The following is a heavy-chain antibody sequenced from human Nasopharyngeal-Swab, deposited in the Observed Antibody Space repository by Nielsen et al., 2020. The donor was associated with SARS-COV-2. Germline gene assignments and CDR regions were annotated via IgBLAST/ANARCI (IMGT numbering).Heavy chain of an antibody. D-gene: IGHD2-8*01. V-gene: IGHV3-33*01. Sequence: GGSLRLSCAASGFTFSCYGMHWVRQAPGKGLEWVAVIWYDGSNKYYADSVKGRFTISRDNSKNTLYLQMNSLRAEDTAVYYCAGETKSDAFDIWGQGTMVTVSS. CDR3: AGETKSDAFDI. CDR2: IWYDGSNK. CDR1: GFTFSCYG. J-gene: IGHJ3*02.